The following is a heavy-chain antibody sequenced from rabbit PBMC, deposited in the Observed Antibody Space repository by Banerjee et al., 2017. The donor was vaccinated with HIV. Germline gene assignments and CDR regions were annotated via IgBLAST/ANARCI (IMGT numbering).Heavy chain of an antibody. J-gene: IGHJ4*01. CDR1: GFDFSSYY. D-gene: IGHD1-1*01. V-gene: IGHV1S7*01. CDR3: ARDLDASSSGYTNL. Sequence: QLKESGGGLVQPGGSLKLSCKASGFDFSSYYMSWVRQAPGKGLEWIGYIDPVFGSTYYASWVNGRFTTSSHNAQNTLYLQLNSLTAADTATYFCARDLDASSSGYTNLWGQGTLVTVS. CDR2: IDPVFGST.